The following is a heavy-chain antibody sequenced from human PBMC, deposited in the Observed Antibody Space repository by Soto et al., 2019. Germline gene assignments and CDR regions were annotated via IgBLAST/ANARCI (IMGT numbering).Heavy chain of an antibody. CDR2: ISYDGSNK. CDR3: ARDRLQIDYYDSSGPLDY. J-gene: IGHJ4*01. Sequence: GGSLRRSCAASGFTVGRNYMSWVRQARGYGLEWVAAISYDGSNKYYADSVKGRFTISRDNSKNTLYLQMNSLRAEDTAVYYCARDRLQIDYYDSSGPLDYWGHGPLVTVSS. V-gene: IGHV3-30-3*01. D-gene: IGHD3-22*01. CDR1: GFTVGRNY.